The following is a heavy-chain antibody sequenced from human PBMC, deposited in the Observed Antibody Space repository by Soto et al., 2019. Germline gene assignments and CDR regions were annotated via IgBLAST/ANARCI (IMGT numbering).Heavy chain of an antibody. CDR1: EFTFRNYG. J-gene: IGHJ3*01. D-gene: IGHD1-1*01. CDR2: ILNDASED. V-gene: IGHV3-33*01. Sequence: QMQLVESGGGVVQPGRSLRLSCAASEFTFRNYGMHWVRQAPGKGLEWVALILNDASEDHSRDSVKGRFTISRDNSRNSLYLQMTSLRDDDTAPYYCVRDDDFGPNALDLWGQCTMVRVSS. CDR3: VRDDDFGPNALDL.